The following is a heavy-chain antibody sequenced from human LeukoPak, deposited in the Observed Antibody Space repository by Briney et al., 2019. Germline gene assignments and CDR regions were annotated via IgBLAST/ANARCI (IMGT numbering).Heavy chain of an antibody. CDR3: ATSPGEQWLVYLDY. D-gene: IGHD6-19*01. J-gene: IGHJ4*02. Sequence: GGSLRLSCAASGFTFSTYWMTWVRQAPGKGLEWVAKIKQDGSEINYVNSVKGRFTISRDNAKSSLYPQMNSLRAEDTAVYYCATSPGEQWLVYLDYWGQGTLVTVSS. V-gene: IGHV3-7*01. CDR2: IKQDGSEI. CDR1: GFTFSTYW.